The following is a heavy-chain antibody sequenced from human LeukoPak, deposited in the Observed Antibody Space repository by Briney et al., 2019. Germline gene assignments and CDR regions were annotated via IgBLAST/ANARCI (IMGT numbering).Heavy chain of an antibody. J-gene: IGHJ3*02. D-gene: IGHD3-3*01. V-gene: IGHV3-30*04. CDR2: ISYDGSNK. CDR3: AKSAAAYYDLLSGYDAFDI. CDR1: GFTFSSYA. Sequence: PGGSLRLSCAASGFTFSSYAMHWVRQAPGKGLEWVAVISYDGSNKYYADSVKGRFTISRDNSKNTLYLQMNSLRAEDTAVYFCAKSAAAYYDLLSGYDAFDIWGQGTTVTVSS.